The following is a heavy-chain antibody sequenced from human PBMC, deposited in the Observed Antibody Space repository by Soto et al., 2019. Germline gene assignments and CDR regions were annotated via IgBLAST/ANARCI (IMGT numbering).Heavy chain of an antibody. D-gene: IGHD4-4*01. CDR1: GFTFSSYS. V-gene: IGHV3-21*01. CDR2: ISSSSSYI. CDR3: ARGGTTVTHYPLDY. Sequence: GGSLRLSCAASGFTFSSYSMNWVRQAPGKGLEWVSSISSSSSYIYYADSVKGRFTISRDNAKNSLNLQMNSLRAEDTAVYYCARGGTTVTHYPLDYWGQGTLVTVSS. J-gene: IGHJ4*02.